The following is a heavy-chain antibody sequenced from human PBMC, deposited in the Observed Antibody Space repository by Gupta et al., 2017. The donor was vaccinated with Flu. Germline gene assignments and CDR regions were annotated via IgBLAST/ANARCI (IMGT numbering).Heavy chain of an antibody. CDR2: VSYDARNK. Sequence: SFDIHWVRQTPGKGLEWVAVVSYDARNKYYADSGKGRFTISRDNSKNTLYLQMSSLRAEDTALYYCAREGGLGYCSSNTCFHACEMWGQGTMVTVAS. CDR3: AREGGLGYCSSNTCFHACEM. V-gene: IGHV3-33*01. CDR1: SFD. J-gene: IGHJ3*02. D-gene: IGHD2-2*01.